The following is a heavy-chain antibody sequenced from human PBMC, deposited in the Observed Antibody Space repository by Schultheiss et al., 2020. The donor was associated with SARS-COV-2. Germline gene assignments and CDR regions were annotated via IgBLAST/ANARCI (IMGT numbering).Heavy chain of an antibody. CDR2: IYYSGST. J-gene: IGHJ2*01. CDR1: GGSISSGDYY. Sequence: SQTLSLTCPVSGGSISSGDYYWSWIRQPPGKGLEWIGYIYYSGSTYYNPSLKSRVTISVDTSKNQFSLKLSSVTAADTAVYYCARGSGGQWLPRVGYFDLWGRGTLVTVSS. CDR3: ARGSGGQWLPRVGYFDL. V-gene: IGHV4-30-4*01. D-gene: IGHD6-19*01.